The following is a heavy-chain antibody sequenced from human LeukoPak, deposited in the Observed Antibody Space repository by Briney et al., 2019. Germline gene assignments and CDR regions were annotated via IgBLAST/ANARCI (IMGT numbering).Heavy chain of an antibody. D-gene: IGHD4-17*01. CDR3: ARDDYGDYHDY. J-gene: IGHJ4*02. CDR2: IYTSGST. Sequence: SETLSLTCTVSGGSISSGSYYWSWIRQPAGKGLEWIGRIYTSGSTNYNPSHKSRVTISVDTSKNQFSLKLSSATAADTAVYYCARDDYGDYHDYWGQGTLVTVSS. CDR1: GGSISSGSYY. V-gene: IGHV4-61*02.